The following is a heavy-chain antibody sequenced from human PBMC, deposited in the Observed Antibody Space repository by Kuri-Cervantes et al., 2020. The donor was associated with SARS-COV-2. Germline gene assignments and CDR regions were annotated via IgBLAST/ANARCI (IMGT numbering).Heavy chain of an antibody. Sequence: GESLKISCAASGFTFSSYAMSWVRQAPGKGLEWVSAISGSGGSTYYADSVKGRFTISRDNSKNTLYLQINSLRAENTAVYYCAKGLLSSSSVYWGQGTLVTVSS. CDR3: AKGLLSSSSVY. CDR1: GFTFSSYA. D-gene: IGHD6-6*01. CDR2: ISGSGGST. V-gene: IGHV3-23*01. J-gene: IGHJ4*02.